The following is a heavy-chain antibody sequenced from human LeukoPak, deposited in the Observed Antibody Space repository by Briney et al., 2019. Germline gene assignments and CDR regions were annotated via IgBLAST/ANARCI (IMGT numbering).Heavy chain of an antibody. J-gene: IGHJ6*03. CDR3: ATESEHYGYKASDYYYYYMDV. CDR1: GHTFTGYY. D-gene: IGHD5-24*01. Sequence: ASVKVSCKASGHTFTGYYMHWVRQAPGQGLEWMGWINPNSGGTNYAQKFQGRATMTRDTSISTAYMELSRLRSDDTAVYYCATESEHYGYKASDYYYYYMDVWGKGTTVTVSS. CDR2: INPNSGGT. V-gene: IGHV1-2*02.